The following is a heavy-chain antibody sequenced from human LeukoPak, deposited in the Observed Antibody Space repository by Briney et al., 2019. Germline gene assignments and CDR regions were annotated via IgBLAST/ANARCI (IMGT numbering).Heavy chain of an antibody. J-gene: IGHJ4*02. CDR3: ARGRNYYDSSGSYTYFDY. D-gene: IGHD3-22*01. Sequence: PSETLSLTCTVSGDFISSYYWSWIRQPAGKGLEWIGHIYSRGGTNYNPSLKSRVTMPVDTSKNQFPLRLNSVTAADTAVYYCARGRNYYDSSGSYTYFDYWGQGTLVTVSS. CDR2: IYSRGGT. V-gene: IGHV4-4*07. CDR1: GDFISSYY.